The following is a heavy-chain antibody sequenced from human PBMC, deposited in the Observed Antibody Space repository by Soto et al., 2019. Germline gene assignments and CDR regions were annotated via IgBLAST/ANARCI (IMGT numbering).Heavy chain of an antibody. V-gene: IGHV3-11*01. CDR3: ARGSGSWSAFDI. Sequence: QVQLVESGGGLVKPGGSLRLSCAASGFTFSDYYMSWIRQAPGKGLEWISYISGSGTTIYYADSVKGRFTISRDNAKNSVYLQMNSLRAEDRAVYYCARGSGSWSAFDIWGRGTMVTVSS. D-gene: IGHD3-10*01. CDR2: ISGSGTTI. J-gene: IGHJ3*02. CDR1: GFTFSDYY.